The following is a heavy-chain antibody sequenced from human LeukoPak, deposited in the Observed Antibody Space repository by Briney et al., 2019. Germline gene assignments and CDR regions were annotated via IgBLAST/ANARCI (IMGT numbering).Heavy chain of an antibody. CDR2: INSDGSTT. V-gene: IGHV3-74*01. CDR1: GFTFSSDW. J-gene: IGHJ6*03. CDR3: ANGNRCTSPNCLGYYYFYMDV. Sequence: GGSLRLSCAASGFTFSSDWMHWVRQAPGKGLVWVSRINSDGSTTNYVDSVKGRFTISRGNAKNTLYLQMNNLRAEDTAVYYCANGNRCTSPNCLGYYYFYMDVWGKGTTVTVSS. D-gene: IGHD2-8*01.